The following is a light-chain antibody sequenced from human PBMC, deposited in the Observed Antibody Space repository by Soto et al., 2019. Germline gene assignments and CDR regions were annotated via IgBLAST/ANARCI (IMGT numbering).Light chain of an antibody. CDR3: SSYTSSSTRV. V-gene: IGLV2-14*01. J-gene: IGLJ3*02. Sequence: QSALTQPDSVSGSPGQSITISCTGTSSDVGCYNYVSWYQQHPGKAPKLMIYEVSNRPSGVSHRFSGSKSGNTASLTISGLQAEEEADYYCSSYTSSSTRVFGGGTKLTVL. CDR2: EVS. CDR1: SSDVGCYNY.